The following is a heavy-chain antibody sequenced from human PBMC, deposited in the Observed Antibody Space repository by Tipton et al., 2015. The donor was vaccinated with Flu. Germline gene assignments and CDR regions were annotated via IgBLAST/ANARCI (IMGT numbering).Heavy chain of an antibody. Sequence: QVQLVQSGAEVKKPGSSVKVSCKASGDTFNTFAYNWVRQAPGHPLEWLGGIIPVVGTPNYAQKFQGRVTIIADESTSTVYMELSSLRSDDTAVYYCARDRDKVQYYYAMDVWGQGTTVTVSS. CDR3: ARDRDKVQYYYAMDV. CDR1: GDTFNTFA. J-gene: IGHJ6*02. D-gene: IGHD3-10*01. V-gene: IGHV1-69*01. CDR2: IIPVVGTP.